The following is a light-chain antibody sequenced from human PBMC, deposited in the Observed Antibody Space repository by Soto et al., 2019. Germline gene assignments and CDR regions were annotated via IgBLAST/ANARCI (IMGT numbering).Light chain of an antibody. CDR3: QQYMSYS. CDR1: QSISNW. J-gene: IGKJ1*01. CDR2: KAS. Sequence: DIQMTQCPPTLSASVGDRVTITCRASQSISNWLAWYQQKPEKAPKLLICKASSLESGVPSRFSGSGSGTEFTLTISSLQPDDFATYYCQQYMSYSFGQGTKVDIK. V-gene: IGKV1-5*03.